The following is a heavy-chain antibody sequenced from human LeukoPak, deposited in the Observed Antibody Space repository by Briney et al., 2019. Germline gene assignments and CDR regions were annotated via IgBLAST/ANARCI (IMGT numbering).Heavy chain of an antibody. CDR1: GFTFSSYG. Sequence: GGSLRLSCAASGFTFSSYGMHWVRQAPGKGLEWVAFIRYDGSNKYYADSVKGRFTISRDNSKNTLYLQMNSLRAEDTAVYYCAKPEYSSSWAKDYWGQGTLVTVSS. CDR3: AKPEYSSSWAKDY. V-gene: IGHV3-30*02. J-gene: IGHJ4*02. D-gene: IGHD6-6*01. CDR2: IRYDGSNK.